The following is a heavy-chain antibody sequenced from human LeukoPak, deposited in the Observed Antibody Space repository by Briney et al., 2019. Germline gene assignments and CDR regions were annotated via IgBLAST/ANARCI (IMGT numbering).Heavy chain of an antibody. CDR1: GFTFSSYG. CDR2: IWYDGRNK. J-gene: IGHJ4*02. Sequence: PGKSLRLSCAASGFTFSSYGMHWVRQAPGKGLEWVAVIWYDGRNKHYADYVKGRFSISRDNARNTLFLQMNSLRSEDTAVYYCARAPYSSSSGSGDYWGQGTLVTVSS. D-gene: IGHD6-13*01. CDR3: ARAPYSSSSGSGDY. V-gene: IGHV3-33*01.